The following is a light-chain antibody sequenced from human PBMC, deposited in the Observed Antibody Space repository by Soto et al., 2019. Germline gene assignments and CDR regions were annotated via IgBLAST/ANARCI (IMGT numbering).Light chain of an antibody. CDR2: GAS. CDR3: LQYNSPPLT. V-gene: IGKV1-17*01. J-gene: IGKJ1*01. Sequence: DIQMTQSPSSLSASVGDRVTITCRASQGIRYALGWYQQKPGTAPKRLIYGASILQNGVPSRFGGSGSGTEFTLTISSLQPEDFDTYYCLQYNSPPLTLGQGTKVDI. CDR1: QGIRYA.